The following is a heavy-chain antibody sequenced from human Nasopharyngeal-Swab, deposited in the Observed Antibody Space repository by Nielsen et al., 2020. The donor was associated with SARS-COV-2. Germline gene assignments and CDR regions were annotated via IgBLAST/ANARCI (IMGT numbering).Heavy chain of an antibody. CDR3: ARALSDSSGYYSFLDY. V-gene: IGHV3-48*03. Sequence: GESLKISCAASGFTFSSYEMNLVRQAPGKGLEWVPYISSSGSTIYYADSVKGRFTISRDNAKNSLYLQMNSLRAEDTAVYYCARALSDSSGYYSFLDYWGQGTLVTVSS. D-gene: IGHD3-22*01. J-gene: IGHJ4*02. CDR2: ISSSGSTI. CDR1: GFTFSSYE.